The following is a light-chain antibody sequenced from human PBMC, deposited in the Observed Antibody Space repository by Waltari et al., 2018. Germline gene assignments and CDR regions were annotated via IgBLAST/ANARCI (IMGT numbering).Light chain of an antibody. V-gene: IGKV3-15*01. CDR2: DTS. CDR1: QSVTTN. CDR3: QQYNNWPLT. Sequence: EVVMTQSPATLSVSPGERVTLSCRASQSVTTNLACYQQTPGQDPRLLIYDTSTRAPGFPARFSGSGSETEFTLIISSLQSEDFAVYYCQQYNNWPLTFGQGTRVEIK. J-gene: IGKJ1*01.